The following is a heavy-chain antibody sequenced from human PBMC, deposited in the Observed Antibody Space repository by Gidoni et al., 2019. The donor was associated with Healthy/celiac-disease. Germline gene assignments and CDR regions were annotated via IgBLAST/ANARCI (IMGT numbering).Heavy chain of an antibody. CDR3: ARAFAAAVTWSFDY. J-gene: IGHJ4*02. Sequence: QVQLQESGPGLVQPSQTLSLPCTVSGGSISSGSYYWIWIRQPAGKGLEWIGRIFTSGSTNYNPSLKSRVTISVDTSKNHFSLRLSSVTAADTAVYYCARAFAAAVTWSFDYWGQGTPVTVSS. CDR2: IFTSGST. CDR1: GGSISSGSYY. V-gene: IGHV4-61*02. D-gene: IGHD6-13*01.